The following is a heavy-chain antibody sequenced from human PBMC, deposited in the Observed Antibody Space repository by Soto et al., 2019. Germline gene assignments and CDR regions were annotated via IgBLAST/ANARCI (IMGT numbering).Heavy chain of an antibody. CDR1: AGYISSGDYY. V-gene: IGHV4-30-4*01. CDR2: IYYSGST. D-gene: IGHD4-17*01. Sequence: QVQLQESGPGLVKPSQTLSLTCTVSAGYISSGDYYWSWIRQPPGKGLERIGKIYYSGSTYYNPSLKSRVTMSVDTSKNHFSLKLSSVTASDTAVYYCRHYGYYVDSFDIWGQGTMVTVSS. CDR3: RHYGYYVDSFDI. J-gene: IGHJ3*02.